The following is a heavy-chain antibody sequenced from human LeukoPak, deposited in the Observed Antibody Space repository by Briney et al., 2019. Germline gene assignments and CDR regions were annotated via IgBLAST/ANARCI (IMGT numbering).Heavy chain of an antibody. D-gene: IGHD4-17*01. CDR1: GFTFSSYA. Sequence: GRSLRLSCAASGFTFSSYAMHWVRQAPGKGLERVAVISYDGSNKYYADSVKGRFTISRDNSKNTLYLQMNSLRAEDTAVYYCAREGNGDYFDYWGQGTLVTVSS. CDR3: AREGNGDYFDY. CDR2: ISYDGSNK. J-gene: IGHJ4*02. V-gene: IGHV3-30-3*01.